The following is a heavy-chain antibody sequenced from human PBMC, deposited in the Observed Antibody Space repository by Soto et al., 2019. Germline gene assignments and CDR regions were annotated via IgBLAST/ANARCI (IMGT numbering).Heavy chain of an antibody. Sequence: GASVKVSCKASGYTFTSYDINWVRQATGQGLEWIGWMNPNSGNTGYAQKLKGRVTMTRNTSISTAYMELSSLRSEDTAVFYCARTPILRSPRRAPDSDAFDIWGQGTMVTVSS. CDR2: MNPNSGNT. CDR3: ARTPILRSPRRAPDSDAFDI. V-gene: IGHV1-8*01. CDR1: GYTFTSYD. D-gene: IGHD3-3*01. J-gene: IGHJ3*02.